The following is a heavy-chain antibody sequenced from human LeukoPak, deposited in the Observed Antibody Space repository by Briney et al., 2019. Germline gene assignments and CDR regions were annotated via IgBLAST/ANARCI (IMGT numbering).Heavy chain of an antibody. CDR1: GISFRSYG. CDR2: IWYDASNK. D-gene: IGHD3-9*01. J-gene: IGHJ4*02. CDR3: ATDISTHYFGS. V-gene: IGHV3-30*02. Sequence: PGGSLRLSCAASGISFRSYGMHWVRQAPGKGLEWVTFIWYDASNKYYAESVKGRFTISRDNSRNTVFLQMNSLRAEDTAIYYCATDISTHYFGSWGQGTLVTASS.